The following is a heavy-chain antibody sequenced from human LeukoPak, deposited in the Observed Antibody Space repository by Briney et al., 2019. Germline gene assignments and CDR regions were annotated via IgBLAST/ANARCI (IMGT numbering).Heavy chain of an antibody. Sequence: SETLPLTCTVSGGSISSYYWSWIRQPPGKGLEWIGYIYYSGSTNYNPSLKSRVTISVDTSKNQFSLKLSSVTAADTAVYYCARHKKISGYPTYYFDYWGQGTLVTVSS. V-gene: IGHV4-59*08. D-gene: IGHD3-22*01. CDR2: IYYSGST. CDR3: ARHKKISGYPTYYFDY. CDR1: GGSISSYY. J-gene: IGHJ4*02.